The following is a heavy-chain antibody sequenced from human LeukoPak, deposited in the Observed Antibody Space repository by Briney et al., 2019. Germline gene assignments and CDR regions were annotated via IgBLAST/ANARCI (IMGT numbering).Heavy chain of an antibody. Sequence: KPSETLSLTCTVSGASISSYYWSWLRQPPGKGLEWLGYIYYSGSTNYNPSLKSRVTISVDTSKNQFSLKLSSVTAADTAVYYCARGGGDIVLDYWGQGTLVTVSS. D-gene: IGHD5-12*01. V-gene: IGHV4-59*01. J-gene: IGHJ4*02. CDR1: GASISSYY. CDR3: ARGGGDIVLDY. CDR2: IYYSGST.